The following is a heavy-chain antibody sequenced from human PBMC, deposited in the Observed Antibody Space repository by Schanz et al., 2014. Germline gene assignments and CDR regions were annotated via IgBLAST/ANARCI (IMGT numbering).Heavy chain of an antibody. CDR1: GFTFSDSW. V-gene: IGHV3-74*01. CDR3: VRDTDYHFDY. J-gene: IGHJ4*02. Sequence: EQLVESGGGVVQPGRSLRLSCAASGFTFSDSWMHWVRQAPGKGLVWVSRTSNDGSFTTFADSVKGRFTISRDNAKNTLYLQMNSLRAEDTAVYYCVRDTDYHFDYWGQGTLVTVSS. D-gene: IGHD4-17*01. CDR2: TSNDGSFT.